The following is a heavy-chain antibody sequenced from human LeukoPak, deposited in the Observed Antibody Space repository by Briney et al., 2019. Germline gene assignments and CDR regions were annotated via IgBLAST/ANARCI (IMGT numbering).Heavy chain of an antibody. CDR3: ARAGLMVRGAGYGMDV. V-gene: IGHV3-66*01. CDR1: GFTVSSNY. CDR2: IYGGVNT. Sequence: GGSLRLSCAASGFTVSSNYMSWVRQAPGRGLEWVSVIYGGVNTVYADSVQGRFTISRDNSKNTLYLQMSSLRAEDTAVYYCARAGLMVRGAGYGMDVWGQGTTVTVSS. J-gene: IGHJ6*02. D-gene: IGHD3-10*01.